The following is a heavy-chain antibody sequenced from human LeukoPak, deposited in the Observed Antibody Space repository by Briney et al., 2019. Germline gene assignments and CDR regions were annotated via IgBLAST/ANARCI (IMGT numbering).Heavy chain of an antibody. V-gene: IGHV3-23*01. Sequence: PGGSLRLSCAASGFTFNNYDMNWVRQAPGKGLEWVSAISGSGGSTYYADSVKGRFTISRDNSKNTLYLQMNSLRAEDTAVYYCAKDRRYSSSYDYWGQGTLVTVSS. CDR1: GFTFNNYD. J-gene: IGHJ4*02. CDR3: AKDRRYSSSYDY. CDR2: ISGSGGST. D-gene: IGHD6-13*01.